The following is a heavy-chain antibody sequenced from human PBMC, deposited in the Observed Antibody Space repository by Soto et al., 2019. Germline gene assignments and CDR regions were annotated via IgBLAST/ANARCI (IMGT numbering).Heavy chain of an antibody. J-gene: IGHJ4*02. CDR2: IYYSGST. V-gene: IGHV4-31*03. CDR3: ARLRNYDSSGYPFDY. D-gene: IGHD3-22*01. Sequence: QVQLQESGPGLVKPSQTLSLTCTVSGGSISSGGYYWSWIRQHPGKGLECIGYIYYSGSTYYNPSLKSRVTISVDTSKHQFSLKLSSVTAADTAVYYCARLRNYDSSGYPFDYWGQGTLVTVSS. CDR1: GGSISSGGYY.